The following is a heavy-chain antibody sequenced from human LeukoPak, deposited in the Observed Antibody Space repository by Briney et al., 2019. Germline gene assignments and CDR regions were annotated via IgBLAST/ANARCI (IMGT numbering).Heavy chain of an antibody. V-gene: IGHV1-8*01. Sequence: ASVKVSCKASGYTFTSYDINWVRQATGQGLEWMGWMNPNSGNTGYAQKFQGRVTMTRNTSISTAYMELSSLRSADTAVYYCARGPGSGFGIPRDHWGQGTLVTVSS. J-gene: IGHJ4*02. CDR3: ARGPGSGFGIPRDH. CDR2: MNPNSGNT. CDR1: GYTFTSYD. D-gene: IGHD3-10*01.